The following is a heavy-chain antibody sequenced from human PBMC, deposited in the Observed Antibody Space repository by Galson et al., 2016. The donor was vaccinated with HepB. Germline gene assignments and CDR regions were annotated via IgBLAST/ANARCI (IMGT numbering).Heavy chain of an antibody. CDR2: VLPILGTA. J-gene: IGHJ3*02. Sequence: SVKVSCKAAGGSFSTYAFDWVRQAPGQGLEWMGGVLPILGTADYAQKFQGRLTITADESTNTVYMELNSLLSEDTAVYRCATHYHESSGYGALDIWGQGTMVTVSS. D-gene: IGHD3-22*01. V-gene: IGHV1-69*13. CDR1: GGSFSTYA. CDR3: ATHYHESSGYGALDI.